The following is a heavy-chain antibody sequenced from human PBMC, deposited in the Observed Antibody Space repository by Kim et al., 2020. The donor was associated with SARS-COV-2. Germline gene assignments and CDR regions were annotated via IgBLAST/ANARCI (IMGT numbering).Heavy chain of an antibody. D-gene: IGHD7-27*01. Sequence: ASVKVSCKVSGYTLPELSIHWVRQAPGKGLEWMGGFDPEDGETIYAQMFQGRVTMTEDTSTDTAYMELSSLRSEDTAVYYCATAPTLTLTLGRFDPWGQRTLVTVSS. CDR1: GYTLPELS. V-gene: IGHV1-24*01. CDR2: FDPEDGET. J-gene: IGHJ5*02. CDR3: ATAPTLTLTLGRFDP.